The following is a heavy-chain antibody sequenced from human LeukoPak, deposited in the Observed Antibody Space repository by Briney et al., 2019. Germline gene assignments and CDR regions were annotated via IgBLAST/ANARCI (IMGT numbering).Heavy chain of an antibody. CDR3: ARIGAYYYFYYMDV. Sequence: SETLSLTCAVFGESFGNYYWTWIRQPPGKGLEWIGEIKNSGSTNYHPSLKSRVTISLDLSKNQFSLKLTSVTAADTAIYYCARIGAYYYFYYMDVWAKGTTVTVS. D-gene: IGHD1-26*01. V-gene: IGHV4-34*01. CDR1: GESFGNYY. CDR2: IKNSGST. J-gene: IGHJ6*03.